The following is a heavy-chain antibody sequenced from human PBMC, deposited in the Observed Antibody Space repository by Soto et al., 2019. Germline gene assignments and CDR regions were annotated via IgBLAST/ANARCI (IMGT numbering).Heavy chain of an antibody. J-gene: IGHJ4*02. CDR3: SRVGGTVTSDF. CDR2: IYYDGNTK. Sequence: QVQLVESGGGVVQPGKSLRLSCAASGFLFSAYGMHWVRQAPGKGLEWLALIYYDGNTKYYADSVKGRFTISRDKSQNTLFLQMRSLRDDDTGVYYCSRVGGTVTSDFWGQGTLVPVSS. CDR1: GFLFSAYG. D-gene: IGHD4-17*01. V-gene: IGHV3-33*01.